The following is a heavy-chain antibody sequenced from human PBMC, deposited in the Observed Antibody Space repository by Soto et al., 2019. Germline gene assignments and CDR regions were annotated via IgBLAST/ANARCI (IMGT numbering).Heavy chain of an antibody. Sequence: QVQLVQSGAEVKKPGSSVKVSCKTSGGSQATSWVRQAPGHGPEWLGGIIGVFPTTNKAEKFEGRVTITPDKSTGTAYMELSSLTSVDTAVYYFATVGPPLSGAFTYGYEGPFDYWGQGILVIVSS. V-gene: IGHV1-69*06. CDR1: GGSQA. D-gene: IGHD5-18*01. J-gene: IGHJ4*02. CDR3: ATVGPPLSGAFTYGYEGPFDY. CDR2: IIGVFPTT.